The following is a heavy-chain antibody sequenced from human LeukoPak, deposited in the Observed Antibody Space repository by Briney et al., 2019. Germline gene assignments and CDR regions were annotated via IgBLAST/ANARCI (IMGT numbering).Heavy chain of an antibody. Sequence: SETLSLTCAVYVGSFSGYHWSWIRRPPGKGLEWIGEINHSGSTNYNPSLKSRVTISVDTSKNQFSLKLSSVTAADTAVYYCARGTYLHRGSSSSWYDYWGQGSLVTVSS. D-gene: IGHD6-13*01. CDR2: INHSGST. V-gene: IGHV4-34*01. CDR1: VGSFSGYH. J-gene: IGHJ4*02. CDR3: ARGTYLHRGSSSSWYDY.